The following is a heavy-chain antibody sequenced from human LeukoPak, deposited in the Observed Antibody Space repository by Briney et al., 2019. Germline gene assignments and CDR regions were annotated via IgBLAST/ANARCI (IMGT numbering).Heavy chain of an antibody. CDR3: ARNSDYSNDLIP. Sequence: SETLSLSCTVSGGSISSHSWSWIRQPPGKGLEWIGYIYYSGSTNYNPSLKSRVTISVDTSENQFSLKLSSVTAADTAVYYCARNSDYSNDLIPWGQGTLVTVSS. V-gene: IGHV4-59*11. J-gene: IGHJ5*02. CDR2: IYYSGST. CDR1: GGSISSHS. D-gene: IGHD4-11*01.